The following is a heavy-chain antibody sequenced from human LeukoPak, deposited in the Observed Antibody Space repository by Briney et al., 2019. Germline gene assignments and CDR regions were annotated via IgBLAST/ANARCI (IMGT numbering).Heavy chain of an antibody. CDR3: ARKITMVRGVSYFDY. Sequence: SETLSLTCTVSRGSITSRSNYWGWIRQPPGKGLEWIGSIYYSGSTYYNPSLKSRVTISVDTSKNQFSLKLSSVTAADTAVYYCARKITMVRGVSYFDYWGQGTLVTVSS. J-gene: IGHJ4*02. CDR2: IYYSGST. CDR1: RGSITSRSNY. V-gene: IGHV4-39*07. D-gene: IGHD3-10*01.